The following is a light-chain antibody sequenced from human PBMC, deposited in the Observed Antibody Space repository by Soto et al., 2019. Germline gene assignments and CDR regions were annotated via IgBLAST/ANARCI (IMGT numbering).Light chain of an antibody. J-gene: IGLJ2*01. CDR1: SSNIGNNY. Sequence: QSVLTQPPSVSAAPGQKVSIYCSGSSSNIGNNYVSWYQYLPGTAPRLLIYDNNKRPSGIPDRFSGSKSGTSATLGITGLQTGDEADYYCGTWDSSLTAVVFGGGTKVTVL. V-gene: IGLV1-51*01. CDR2: DNN. CDR3: GTWDSSLTAVV.